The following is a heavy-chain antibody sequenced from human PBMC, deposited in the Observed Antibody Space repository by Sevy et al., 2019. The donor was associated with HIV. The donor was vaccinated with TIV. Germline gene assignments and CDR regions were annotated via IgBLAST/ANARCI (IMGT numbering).Heavy chain of an antibody. CDR2: ISGSGGRT. J-gene: IGHJ6*02. Sequence: GGSLRLSCAASGFTFSSYAMSWVRQAPGKGLEWVSAISGSGGRTYYADSVKGRFTISRDNSKNTLYLQMNSLRAEDTAVYYCAKALTDYYDSSGATGYYYGMDVWGQGTTVTVSS. V-gene: IGHV3-23*01. D-gene: IGHD3-22*01. CDR3: AKALTDYYDSSGATGYYYGMDV. CDR1: GFTFSSYA.